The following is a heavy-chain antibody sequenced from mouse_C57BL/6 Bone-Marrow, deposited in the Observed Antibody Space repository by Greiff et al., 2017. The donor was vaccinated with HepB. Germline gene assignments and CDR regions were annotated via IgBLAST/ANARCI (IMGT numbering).Heavy chain of an antibody. Sequence: VQLQQPGAELVKPGASVKVSCKASGYTFTSYWMHWVKQRPGQGLEWIGRIHPSDSDTNYNQKFKGKATLTVAKSSSTAYMQLSSLTSEDSAVYYCAIEQRGRAMDYWGQGTSVTVSS. J-gene: IGHJ4*01. CDR2: IHPSDSDT. CDR3: AIEQRGRAMDY. V-gene: IGHV1-74*01. CDR1: GYTFTSYW. D-gene: IGHD6-1*01.